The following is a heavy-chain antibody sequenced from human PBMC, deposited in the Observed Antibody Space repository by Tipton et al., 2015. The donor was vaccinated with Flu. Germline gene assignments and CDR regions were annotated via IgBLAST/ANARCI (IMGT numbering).Heavy chain of an antibody. CDR3: ARGSGSGTDVTFYF. CDR1: GGSFSGYY. J-gene: IGHJ4*02. Sequence: TLSLTCAVYGGSFSGYYWNYIRQPPGRGLEWIGEINHSGIISYNPSLKSRVTMSVDTSKNQFSLKLRSVTAADTAVYYCARGSGSGTDVTFYFWGQGTLVTVSS. V-gene: IGHV4-34*01. D-gene: IGHD3-10*01. CDR2: INHSGII.